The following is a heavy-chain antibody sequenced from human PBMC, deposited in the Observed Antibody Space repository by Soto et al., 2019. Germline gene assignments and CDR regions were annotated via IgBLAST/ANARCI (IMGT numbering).Heavy chain of an antibody. J-gene: IGHJ6*03. CDR2: IWYDGSNK. D-gene: IGHD3-22*01. CDR1: GFTFSSYG. CDR3: ARDGSRITMIVVEDYYMDV. Sequence: GGSLRLSCAASGFTFSSYGMHWVRQAPGKGLEWVAVIWYDGSNKYYADSVKGRFTIARDNSKNTLYLQMNGLRAEDTVVYYCARDGSRITMIVVEDYYMDVWGKGTTVTVSS. V-gene: IGHV3-33*01.